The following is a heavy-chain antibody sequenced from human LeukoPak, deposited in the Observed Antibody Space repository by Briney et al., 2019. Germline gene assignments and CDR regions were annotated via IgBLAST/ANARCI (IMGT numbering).Heavy chain of an antibody. V-gene: IGHV3-33*01. J-gene: IGHJ6*02. CDR1: GFTFSSDG. CDR2: IWYDGSNK. CDR3: ARYGPADKYYYYGMDV. Sequence: GGSLRLSCAASGFTFSSDGMHWVRQAPGKGLEWVAVIWYDGSNKYYADSVKGRFTISRDNSKNTLYLQMNSLRAEDTAVYYCARYGPADKYYYYGMDVWGQGTTVTVSS. D-gene: IGHD2-2*01.